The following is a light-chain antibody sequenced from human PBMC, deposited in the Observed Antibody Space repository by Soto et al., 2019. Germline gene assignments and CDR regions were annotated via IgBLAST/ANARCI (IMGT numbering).Light chain of an antibody. Sequence: QSALTQPPSASGSPGQSVTISCTGTSSDVGAYIFVSWYQQHPGKAPKLMVYDVNRRPPGVPDRFFGSKSGNTVSLTVSGLQAEDEADYYCVSFAGGTYVFGTGTKLTV. CDR2: DVN. V-gene: IGLV2-8*01. CDR3: VSFAGGTYV. CDR1: SSDVGAYIF. J-gene: IGLJ1*01.